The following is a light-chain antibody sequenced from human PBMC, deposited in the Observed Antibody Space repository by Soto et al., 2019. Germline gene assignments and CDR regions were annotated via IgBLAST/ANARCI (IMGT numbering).Light chain of an antibody. CDR3: QQRGNWPPSIT. CDR1: QNVRSN. J-gene: IGKJ5*01. Sequence: EIVLTQSPATLSLSPGERATLSCRASQNVRSNLAWYQQRPGLAPRLLIFDASNRATGVPARFSGSGSGTDFTLTISSLDPEDFAVYFCQQRGNWPPSITFGQGTRLETK. CDR2: DAS. V-gene: IGKV3-11*01.